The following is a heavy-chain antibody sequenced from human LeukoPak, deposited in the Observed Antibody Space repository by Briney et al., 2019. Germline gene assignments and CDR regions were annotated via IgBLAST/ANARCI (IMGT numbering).Heavy chain of an antibody. CDR2: IRTDGTTT. V-gene: IGHV3-48*03. Sequence: GGSLRLSCTASGFTFSGSEMSWVRQTPGKGLEWLSNIRTDGTTTYYADSVKGRFTISRDNAENSLYLQMDRLGPDDTALYYCARSFGWHFDLWGRGTLVTVSS. CDR1: GFTFSGSE. D-gene: IGHD3-16*01. CDR3: ARSFGWHFDL. J-gene: IGHJ2*01.